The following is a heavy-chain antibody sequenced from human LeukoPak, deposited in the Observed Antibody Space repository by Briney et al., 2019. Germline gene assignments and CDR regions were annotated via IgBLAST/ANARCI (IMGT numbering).Heavy chain of an antibody. V-gene: IGHV4-30-2*05. CDR1: GGSISSGGYY. D-gene: IGHD6-13*01. CDR2: IYHSGST. Sequence: SEALSLTCTVSGGSISSGGYYWSWIRQPPGKGLEWIGYIYHSGSTYYNPSLKSRVTISIDASKNHFSLKLSSVTAADTAVYYCARDDVGIAAAGGVYWGQGTLVTVSS. J-gene: IGHJ4*02. CDR3: ARDDVGIAAAGGVY.